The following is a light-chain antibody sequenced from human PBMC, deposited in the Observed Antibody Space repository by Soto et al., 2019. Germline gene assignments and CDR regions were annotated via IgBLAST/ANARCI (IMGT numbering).Light chain of an antibody. CDR2: RNN. V-gene: IGLV1-47*01. CDR3: QSYDSSLSGSEV. J-gene: IGLJ1*01. CDR1: SSNIGSNY. Sequence: QSVLTQPPSASGTPGQRVTISCSGSSSNIGSNYVYWYQQFPGTAPKLLIYRNNQRPSGVPDRFSGSKSGTSASLAITGLHAEDEADYYCQSYDSSLSGSEVFGNGTKLTVL.